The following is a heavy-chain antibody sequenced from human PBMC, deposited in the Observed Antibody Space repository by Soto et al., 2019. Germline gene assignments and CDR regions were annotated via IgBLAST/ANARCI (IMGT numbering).Heavy chain of an antibody. V-gene: IGHV4-34*01. D-gene: IGHD1-1*01. CDR2: MSHSGGT. J-gene: IGHJ3*02. CDR1: GGFVSRGNYD. CDR3: ARVERGTATTVVDAFDI. Sequence: VQLQQWGAGLLKPSETLSLTCAVYGGFVSRGNYDWSWIRQPPGKGLEWIGEMSHSGGTHFNPSLKSRVTISVDTSKNQFSLKMSSVTAADTALYYCARVERGTATTVVDAFDIWGPGTMVTVSS.